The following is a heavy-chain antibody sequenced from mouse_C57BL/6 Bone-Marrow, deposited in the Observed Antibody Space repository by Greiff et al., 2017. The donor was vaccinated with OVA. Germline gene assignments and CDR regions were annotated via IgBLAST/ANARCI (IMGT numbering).Heavy chain of an antibody. D-gene: IGHD1-1*01. J-gene: IGHJ2*01. CDR1: GYTFTSYG. CDR2: IYPRSGNT. Sequence: QVQLQQSGAELARPGASVKLSCKASGYTFTSYGISWVKQRTGQGLEWIGEIYPRSGNTYYNEKFKGKATQTADKSSSTAYMELRSLTSEDSAVYFCARSFITAVVAHFDYWGQGTTLTVSS. CDR3: ARSFITAVVAHFDY. V-gene: IGHV1-81*01.